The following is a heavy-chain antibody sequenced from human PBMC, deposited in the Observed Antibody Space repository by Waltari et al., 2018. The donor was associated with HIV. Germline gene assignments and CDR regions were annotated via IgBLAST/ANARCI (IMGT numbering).Heavy chain of an antibody. J-gene: IGHJ6*02. D-gene: IGHD1-1*01. Sequence: EVQLVQSGAEVKKPGESLRISCKGSGYTFSRHYIGWVRQMPGKGLEWMGLIYPMDSATTYSPAFEGQVTIAADKSSSTAYRQWSSLQASDTAMYYCGRYENNRPHSYGMDVWGQGTTVTVSS. CDR3: GRYENNRPHSYGMDV. CDR1: GYTFSRHY. V-gene: IGHV5-51*03. CDR2: IYPMDSAT.